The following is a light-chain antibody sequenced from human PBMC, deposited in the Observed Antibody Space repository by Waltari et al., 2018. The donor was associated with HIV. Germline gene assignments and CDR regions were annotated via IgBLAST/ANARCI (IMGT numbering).Light chain of an antibody. V-gene: IGKV4-1*01. CDR3: QQFYRTPYA. J-gene: IGKJ2*01. CDR2: WAS. Sequence: DIVMTQSPDSLAVSLGERATINCKSSQTIFYSSNNKNYLAWYQQKPGQSPKLFISWASTRGVGVPDRFSDCGSWTDFTLAIGSLRAEDVSVYYCQQFYRTPYAFGQWTRLEFK. CDR1: QTIFYSSNNKNY.